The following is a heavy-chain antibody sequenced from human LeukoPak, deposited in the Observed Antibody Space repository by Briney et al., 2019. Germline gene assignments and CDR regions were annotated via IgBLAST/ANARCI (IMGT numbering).Heavy chain of an antibody. CDR2: ISSSSSYI. D-gene: IGHD3-22*01. V-gene: IGHV3-21*01. Sequence: SGGSLRLSCAASGFTFSSYSMNWVRQAPGKGLEWVSSISSSSSYIYYADSVKGRFTISRDNAKNSLYLQMNSLRAEDTAVYYCARDPGDYYDSSGYYYPYWGQGTLVTVSS. CDR1: GFTFSSYS. J-gene: IGHJ4*02. CDR3: ARDPGDYYDSSGYYYPY.